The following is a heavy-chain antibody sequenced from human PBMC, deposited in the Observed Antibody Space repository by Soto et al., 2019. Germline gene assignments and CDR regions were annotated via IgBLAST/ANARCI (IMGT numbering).Heavy chain of an antibody. J-gene: IGHJ6*02. Sequence: QVHLQQSGPGLVRPSQTLSLTCTVSGGSISSDIYHWTWIRQSPGKGPEWIGYIYYSGSIFYNPSFKSRVTLSVDTSKSQFSLQLSSVTAADTAVYFCAREDDGGDRDYYGLDVWGQGTTVTVSS. CDR2: IYYSGSI. D-gene: IGHD2-21*02. CDR3: AREDDGGDRDYYGLDV. V-gene: IGHV4-30-4*08. CDR1: GGSISSDIYH.